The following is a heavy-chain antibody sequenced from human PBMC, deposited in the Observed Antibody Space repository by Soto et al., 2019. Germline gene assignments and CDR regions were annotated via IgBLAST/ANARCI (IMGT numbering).Heavy chain of an antibody. V-gene: IGHV3-30*18. CDR2: ISYDGSKK. CDR3: AKDQRSSDFWTGYYDY. Sequence: GGSLRLSCAASGFTFSTYGMHWVRQAPGRGLEWVGVISYDGSKKYYADSVKGRFTISRDNSKNTLYLQMNSLRAEDTALFYCAKDQRSSDFWTGYYDYWGQGT. CDR1: GFTFSTYG. D-gene: IGHD3-3*01. J-gene: IGHJ4*02.